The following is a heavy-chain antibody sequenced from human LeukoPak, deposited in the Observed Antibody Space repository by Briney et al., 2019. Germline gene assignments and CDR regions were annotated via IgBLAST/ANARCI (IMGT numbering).Heavy chain of an antibody. J-gene: IGHJ4*02. CDR2: ISGSGGST. D-gene: IGHD2-15*01. CDR1: GFTFSSYA. Sequence: GGSLRLSCAASGFTFSSYAMSWVRQAPGKGLEWVSAISGSGGSTYYADSVKGQFTISRDNSKNTLYLQMNSLRAEDTAVYYCAKFAVVVVAATHFDYWGQGTLVTVSS. V-gene: IGHV3-23*01. CDR3: AKFAVVVVAATHFDY.